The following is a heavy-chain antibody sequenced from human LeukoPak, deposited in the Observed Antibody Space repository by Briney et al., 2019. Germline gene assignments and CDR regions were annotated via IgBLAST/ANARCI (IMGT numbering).Heavy chain of an antibody. Sequence: SETLSLTCAVYGGSFSDYYWSWVRQPPGKGLEWIGEINHGGNTNYNPSLESRVTISVDTSKNQFSLKVSSVTAADTAVYYCASTGSYGVTIFGVVIWGQGTLVTVSS. J-gene: IGHJ4*02. CDR2: INHGGNT. CDR1: GGSFSDYY. CDR3: ASTGSYGVTIFGVVI. V-gene: IGHV4-34*01. D-gene: IGHD3-3*01.